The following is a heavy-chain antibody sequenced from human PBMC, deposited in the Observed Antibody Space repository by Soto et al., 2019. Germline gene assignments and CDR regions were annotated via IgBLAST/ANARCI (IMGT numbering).Heavy chain of an antibody. CDR3: TRQRVRVYYDLLTGGDLDY. J-gene: IGHJ4*02. V-gene: IGHV4-39*01. CDR1: GGSINSGIYY. Sequence: PSDTLSLTCTVSGGSINSGIYYWGWIRQPPGKGLEWIGNIYYSGSTYYKPSLKSRVTISVDTSKNQLSLKLSSVTAADTAVYYCTRQRVRVYYDLLTGGDLDYWGQGTMVTFYS. D-gene: IGHD3-9*01. CDR2: IYYSGST.